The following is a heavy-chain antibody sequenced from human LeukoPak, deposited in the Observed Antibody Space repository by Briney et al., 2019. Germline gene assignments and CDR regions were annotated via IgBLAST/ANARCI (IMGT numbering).Heavy chain of an antibody. CDR2: INNSGGRT. CDR1: GFTFSSYA. D-gene: IGHD3-10*01. CDR3: AKDPLVRGLTYDY. Sequence: PGGSLRLSCAASGFTFSSYAMAWVRQAPGKGLEWVSGINNSGGRTYYADSVKGRFTISRDNSKNTLYLQMNSLRVEDTAIYYCAKDPLVRGLTYDYWGQGTLVTVSS. J-gene: IGHJ4*02. V-gene: IGHV3-23*01.